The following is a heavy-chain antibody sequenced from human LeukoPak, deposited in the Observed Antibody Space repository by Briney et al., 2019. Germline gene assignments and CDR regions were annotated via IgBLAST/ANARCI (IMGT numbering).Heavy chain of an antibody. CDR2: ISGSGGST. Sequence: GRSLRLSCAASGFTFSSYGMHWVRQAPGKGLEWVSAISGSGGSTYYADSVKGRFTISRDNSKNTLYLQMNSLRAEDTAVYYCATGTLPGYQLLYVYYFDYWGQGTLVTVSS. D-gene: IGHD2-2*02. CDR1: GFTFSSYG. J-gene: IGHJ4*02. V-gene: IGHV3-23*01. CDR3: ATGTLPGYQLLYVYYFDY.